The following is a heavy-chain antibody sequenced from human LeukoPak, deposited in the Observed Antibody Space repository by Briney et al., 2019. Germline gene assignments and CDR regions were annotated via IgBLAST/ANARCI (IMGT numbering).Heavy chain of an antibody. V-gene: IGHV3-30*02. J-gene: IGHJ5*02. D-gene: IGHD3-22*01. CDR2: IRYDGSNK. CDR3: AKTTSYYDSSGQYNWFDP. Sequence: GGSLRLSCAASGFTFSSYGMHWVRQAPGKGLEWVAFIRYDGSNKYYADSVKGQFTISRDNSKNTLFLQMNSLRAEDTAVYYCAKTTSYYDSSGQYNWFDPWGQGTLVTVSS. CDR1: GFTFSSYG.